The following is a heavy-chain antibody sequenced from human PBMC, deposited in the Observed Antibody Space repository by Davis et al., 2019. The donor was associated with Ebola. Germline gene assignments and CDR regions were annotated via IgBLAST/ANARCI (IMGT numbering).Heavy chain of an antibody. J-gene: IGHJ6*03. CDR3: ARERPGVSATIYYYYYYMDV. V-gene: IGHV4-34*01. D-gene: IGHD2-2*01. Sequence: MPGGSLRLSCAVYGGSFSGYYWSWIRQPPGKGLEWIGEINHSGSTNYNPSLKSRVTISVDTSKNQFSLRLSSVTAADTAVYYCARERPGVSATIYYYYYYMDVWGKGTTVTVSS. CDR1: GGSFSGYY. CDR2: INHSGST.